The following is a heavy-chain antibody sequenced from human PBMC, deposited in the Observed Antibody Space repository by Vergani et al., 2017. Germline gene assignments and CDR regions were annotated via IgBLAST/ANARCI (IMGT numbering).Heavy chain of an antibody. D-gene: IGHD5-12*01. J-gene: IGHJ6*02. Sequence: EVQLLESGGDLVQPGGSLRLSCAASGFTFNHYAMNWVRQAPGKGLEWVSGISGSGGSTYYAGSVKGRFTISRDSSKNTLYLQMHSLSAGDTAVYYCAKAKPRNSGYDYLYYYHAMVVWCEGTTVTVAS. CDR3: AKAKPRNSGYDYLYYYHAMVV. CDR2: ISGSGGST. CDR1: GFTFNHYA. V-gene: IGHV3-23*01.